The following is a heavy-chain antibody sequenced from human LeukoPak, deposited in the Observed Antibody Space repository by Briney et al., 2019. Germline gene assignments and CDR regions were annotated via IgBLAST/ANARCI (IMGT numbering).Heavy chain of an antibody. CDR3: ARDPAEGDYGDPRDRYFDY. J-gene: IGHJ4*02. V-gene: IGHV1-18*01. CDR1: GYSFTSYG. D-gene: IGHD4-17*01. Sequence: ASVKVSCKASGYSFTSYGISWVRQAPGQGLEWMGWINSYNTNAIYAQKFQGRVTMTTDTSTNTAYMELRSLRSDDTAVYYCARDPAEGDYGDPRDRYFDYWGQGTLVTVSS. CDR2: INSYNTNA.